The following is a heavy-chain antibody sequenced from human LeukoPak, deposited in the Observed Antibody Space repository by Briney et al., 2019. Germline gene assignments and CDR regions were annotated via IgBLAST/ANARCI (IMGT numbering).Heavy chain of an antibody. D-gene: IGHD3-10*01. V-gene: IGHV3-30*18. CDR2: ISYDGSNK. CDR1: GFTFSSYG. Sequence: GRSLRLSCAASGFTFSSYGMHWVRQAPGKGLEWVAVISYDGSNKYYADSVKGRFTISRDNSKNTLYLQMNSLRAEDTAVYYCAKDYYYGPGPGWFDPWGQGTLVTVSS. CDR3: AKDYYYGPGPGWFDP. J-gene: IGHJ5*02.